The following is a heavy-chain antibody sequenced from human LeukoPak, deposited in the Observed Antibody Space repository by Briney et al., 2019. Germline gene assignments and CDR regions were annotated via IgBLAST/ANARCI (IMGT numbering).Heavy chain of an antibody. CDR2: INPNSGGT. CDR1: GYTFTGYY. D-gene: IGHD2-2*01. CDR3: ATHTYCSSTSCPHYYGMDV. Sequence: GASVEVSCKASGYTFTGYYMHWVRQAPGQGLEWMGWINPNSGGTNYAQKFQGRVSMTRDTSISTAYMELSRLRSDDTAVYYCATHTYCSSTSCPHYYGMDVWGQGTTVTVSS. V-gene: IGHV1-2*02. J-gene: IGHJ6*02.